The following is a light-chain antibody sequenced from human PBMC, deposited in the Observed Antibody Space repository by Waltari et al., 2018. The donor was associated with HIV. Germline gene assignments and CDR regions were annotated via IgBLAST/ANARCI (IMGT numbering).Light chain of an antibody. CDR3: QQYNIDFYT. Sequence: DIRMTQSPSTLSASVGDRVTITCRASQNINSWLAWYQQRPGKAPRLLIHKASNLAFGVPSRFSGGGSGTEFNLTIDSLQPEDFATYYCQQYNIDFYTFGQGTKV. J-gene: IGKJ3*01. V-gene: IGKV1-5*03. CDR2: KAS. CDR1: QNINSW.